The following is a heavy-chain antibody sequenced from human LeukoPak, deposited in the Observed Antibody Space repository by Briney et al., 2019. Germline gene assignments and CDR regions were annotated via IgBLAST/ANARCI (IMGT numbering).Heavy chain of an antibody. CDR1: GFTFSSYW. J-gene: IGHJ6*04. D-gene: IGHD2-2*02. CDR3: AKKVNNIVPAAIGV. CDR2: ISGSGGST. Sequence: PGGSLRLSCATSGFTFSSYWMHWVRQAPGRGLEWVSGISGSGGSTYYADSVKGRFTISRDNSKNTLYLQMNSLRAEDTAVYYCAKKVNNIVPAAIGVWGKGTTVTVSS. V-gene: IGHV3-23*01.